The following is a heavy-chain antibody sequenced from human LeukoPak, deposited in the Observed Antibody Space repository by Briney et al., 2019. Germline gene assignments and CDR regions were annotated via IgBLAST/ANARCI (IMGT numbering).Heavy chain of an antibody. D-gene: IGHD1/OR15-1a*01. CDR1: GYSTSSGYY. CDR3: ARLSWNKAEDY. V-gene: IGHV4-38-2*01. Sequence: SETLSLTCAVSGYSTSSGYYWGWIRQPPGRGLEWVGSIFYSGSTYYNPSLKSRVTISLDTSKNQFSLKLNSVTAADTAVYYCARLSWNKAEDYWGQGTLVTVSS. J-gene: IGHJ4*02. CDR2: IFYSGST.